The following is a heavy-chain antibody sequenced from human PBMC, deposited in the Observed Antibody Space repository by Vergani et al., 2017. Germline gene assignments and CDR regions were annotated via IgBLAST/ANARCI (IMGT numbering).Heavy chain of an antibody. J-gene: IGHJ6*02. CDR1: GFTFSSYA. CDR3: AKGIPNYYDSSGYAHYYYGMDV. V-gene: IGHV3-23*01. CDR2: ISGSGGST. Sequence: EVQLLESGGGLVQPGGSLRLSCAASGFTFSSYAMSWVRQAPGKGLEWVSAISGSGGSTYYADSVKGRFTISRDNSKNTLYLQMNSLRAEDMAVYYCAKGIPNYYDSSGYAHYYYGMDVWGQGTTVTVSS. D-gene: IGHD3-22*01.